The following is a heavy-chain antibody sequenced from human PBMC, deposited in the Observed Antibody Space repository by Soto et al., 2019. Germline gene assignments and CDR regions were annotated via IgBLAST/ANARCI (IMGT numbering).Heavy chain of an antibody. CDR3: ARDLVRLWFGELLSYYYYYGMDV. D-gene: IGHD3-10*01. CDR2: IIPIFGTA. J-gene: IGHJ6*02. CDR1: GGTFSSYA. V-gene: IGHV1-69*13. Sequence: ASVKVSCKASGGTFSSYAISWVRQAPGQGLEWMGGIIPIFGTANYAQKFQGRVTITADESTSTAYMELSSLRSEDTAVYYCARDLVRLWFGELLSYYYYYGMDVWGQGTTVTVSS.